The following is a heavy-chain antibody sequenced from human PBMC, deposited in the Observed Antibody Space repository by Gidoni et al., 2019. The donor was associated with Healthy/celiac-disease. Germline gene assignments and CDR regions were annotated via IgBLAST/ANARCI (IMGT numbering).Heavy chain of an antibody. Sequence: QVQLQESGPGLVKPSQTLSLTCTVSGGSISSGGYYWSWIRQHPGKGLEWIGYIYYSGSTYYNPSLKSRVTISVDTSKNQFSLKLSSVTAADTAVYYCARHTVTSREYYFDYWGQGTLVTVSS. J-gene: IGHJ4*02. CDR1: GGSISSGGYY. CDR2: IYYSGST. V-gene: IGHV4-31*03. CDR3: ARHTVTSREYYFDY. D-gene: IGHD4-17*01.